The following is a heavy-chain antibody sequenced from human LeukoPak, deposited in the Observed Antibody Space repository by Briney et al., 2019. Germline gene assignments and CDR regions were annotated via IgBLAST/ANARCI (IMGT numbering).Heavy chain of an antibody. D-gene: IGHD3-10*01. CDR2: INHSGST. V-gene: IGHV4-34*01. CDR1: GGSFSGYY. Sequence: SETLSLTCAVYGGSFSGYYWSWIRQPPGKGLEWIGEINHSGSTNYNPSLKSRVTISVDTSKNQFSLKLSSVTAADTAVYYCARGGYIPVYGSGSSHFDYWGQGTLVTVSS. J-gene: IGHJ4*02. CDR3: ARGGYIPVYGSGSSHFDY.